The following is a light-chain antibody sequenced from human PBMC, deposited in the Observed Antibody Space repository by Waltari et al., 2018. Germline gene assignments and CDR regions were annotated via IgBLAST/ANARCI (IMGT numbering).Light chain of an antibody. CDR1: QVILGY. CDR3: QQYYGNPRT. J-gene: IGKJ2*01. V-gene: IGKV1-9*01. CDR2: AAS. Sequence: TQLTQSPSSLAASVGDRVTISCRTSQVILGYLSWYQQKPGKAPKLLIYAASTLQSGVPSRFSGSGSGMDFNITISNLQPEDVAVYYCQQYYGNPRTFGQGTKLEIK.